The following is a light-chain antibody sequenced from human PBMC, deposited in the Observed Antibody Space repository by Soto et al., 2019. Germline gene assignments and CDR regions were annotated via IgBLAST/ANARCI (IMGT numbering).Light chain of an antibody. Sequence: EIVLTQSPGTLSLSPGERATLSCRASQSVSRNYLAWYQQKPGQAPRLLIYGASIRATGIPDRFSGSGSGTDFTLTISRLEPEDLAVYYCQHFGSAPPYTFGRGTKLEIK. CDR1: QSVSRNY. CDR3: QHFGSAPPYT. V-gene: IGKV3-20*01. CDR2: GAS. J-gene: IGKJ2*01.